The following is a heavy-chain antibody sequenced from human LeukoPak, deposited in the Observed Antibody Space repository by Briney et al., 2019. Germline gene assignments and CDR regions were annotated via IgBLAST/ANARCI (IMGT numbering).Heavy chain of an antibody. CDR1: GYTFNGYY. V-gene: IGHV1-46*02. D-gene: IGHD6-13*01. CDR2: INPSGGST. Sequence: GASVKVSCKASGYTFNGYYMHWVRQAPGQGLEWMGIINPSGGSTSYAQKFQGRVTMTRDTSTSTVYMELSSLRSEDTAVYYCARRGTGIAAAGTDWFDPWGQGTLVTVSS. CDR3: ARRGTGIAAAGTDWFDP. J-gene: IGHJ5*02.